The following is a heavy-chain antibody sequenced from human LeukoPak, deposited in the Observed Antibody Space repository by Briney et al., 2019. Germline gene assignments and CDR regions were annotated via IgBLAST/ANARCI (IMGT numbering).Heavy chain of an antibody. CDR1: GGSISSYY. Sequence: SETLFLTCTVSGGSISSYYWSWVRQPPGKGLEWIGYIYYSGSTNYNPSLKSRVTISVDTSKNHFSLKLSSVAAADTAVYYCARDQLGWADYWGQGTLVTVSS. D-gene: IGHD7-27*01. CDR2: IYYSGST. V-gene: IGHV4-59*01. CDR3: ARDQLGWADY. J-gene: IGHJ4*02.